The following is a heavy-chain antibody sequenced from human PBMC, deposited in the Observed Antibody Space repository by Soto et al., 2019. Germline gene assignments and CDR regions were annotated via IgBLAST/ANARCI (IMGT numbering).Heavy chain of an antibody. Sequence: SHTLSLTCVISGYSVSSNSAASNWIRQSPSRGLEWLGRTYYMSKWYSDYAVSVKSRIPVKPDTSKNQFSLQLHSVTPEDTAMYYCARVVGSSEHDYWGQGTLVTVSS. J-gene: IGHJ4*02. CDR2: TYYMSKWYS. D-gene: IGHD6-13*01. V-gene: IGHV6-1*01. CDR3: ARVVGSSEHDY. CDR1: GYSVSSNSAA.